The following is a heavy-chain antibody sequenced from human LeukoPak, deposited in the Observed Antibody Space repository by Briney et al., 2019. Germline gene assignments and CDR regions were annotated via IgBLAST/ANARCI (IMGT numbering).Heavy chain of an antibody. CDR3: ARSSGWYGFDY. J-gene: IGHJ4*02. D-gene: IGHD6-19*01. V-gene: IGHV1-2*02. Sequence: GASVKVSCKASGYTFTGYYMHWGRQVPGQGLGWMGWINPNSGGTNYAQKFQGRGTMTRDTSTSTAYMELSRLRSDDPAVYYCARSSGWYGFDYWGQGTLVTVSS. CDR2: INPNSGGT. CDR1: GYTFTGYY.